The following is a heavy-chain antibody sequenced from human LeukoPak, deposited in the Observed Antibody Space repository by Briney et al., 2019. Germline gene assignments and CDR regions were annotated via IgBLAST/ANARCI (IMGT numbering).Heavy chain of an antibody. Sequence: GGSLRLSCAASGFTFSSYAMHWVRQAPGKGLEWVAVISYDGSNKYYADSVKGRFTISRDNSKNTLYLQMNSLRAEDTAVYYCAKCMRKWLLLNDYWGQGTLVTVSS. CDR2: ISYDGSNK. J-gene: IGHJ4*02. CDR3: AKCMRKWLLLNDY. CDR1: GFTFSSYA. D-gene: IGHD3-22*01. V-gene: IGHV3-30*04.